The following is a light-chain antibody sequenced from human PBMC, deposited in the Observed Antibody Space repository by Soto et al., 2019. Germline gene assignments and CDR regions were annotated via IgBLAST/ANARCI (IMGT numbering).Light chain of an antibody. CDR3: QQYGSSPTWT. CDR2: GAS. Sequence: ESVLTQSPGTLSLSPGQRATLSCRASQSVSSNYLAWYQQKPGQAPRLRIYGASTRATGIPDRFSGSGSGTDFTLTISRLEPEDSAVYYCQQYGSSPTWTFGQGTKVDIK. CDR1: QSVSSNY. V-gene: IGKV3-20*01. J-gene: IGKJ1*01.